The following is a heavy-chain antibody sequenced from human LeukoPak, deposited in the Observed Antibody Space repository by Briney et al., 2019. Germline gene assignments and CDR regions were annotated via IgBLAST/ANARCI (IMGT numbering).Heavy chain of an antibody. CDR3: ARDRGNYDILTGYYGGFDY. J-gene: IGHJ4*02. CDR2: IYYSGST. Sequence: SETLSLTCTVSGGSISSGGYYWSWLRQHPGKGLEWIGYIYYSGSTYYNPSLKSRVTISVDTSKNQFSLKLSSVTAADTAVYYCARDRGNYDILTGYYGGFDYWGQGTLVTVSS. CDR1: GGSISSGGYY. V-gene: IGHV4-31*03. D-gene: IGHD3-9*01.